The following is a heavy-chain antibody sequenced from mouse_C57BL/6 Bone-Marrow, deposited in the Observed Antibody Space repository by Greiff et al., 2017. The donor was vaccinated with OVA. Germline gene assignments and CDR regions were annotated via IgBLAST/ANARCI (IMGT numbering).Heavy chain of an antibody. CDR3: ARDSYYGGRGIVHYFDY. CDR1: GYAFSSSW. J-gene: IGHJ2*01. D-gene: IGHD1-1*01. V-gene: IGHV1-82*01. CDR2: IYPGDGDT. Sequence: QVQLQQSGPELVKPGASVKISCKASGYAFSSSWMNWVKQRPGKGLEWIGRIYPGDGDTNYNGKFKGKATLTADKSSSTAYMQLSSLTSEDSAVYFCARDSYYGGRGIVHYFDYWGQGTTLTVSS.